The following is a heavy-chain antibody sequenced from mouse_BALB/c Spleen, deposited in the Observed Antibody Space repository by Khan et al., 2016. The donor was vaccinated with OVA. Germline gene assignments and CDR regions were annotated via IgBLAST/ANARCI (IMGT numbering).Heavy chain of an antibody. CDR2: IYPGTDNT. J-gene: IGHJ2*01. Sequence: QVQLQQSGAELVRPGASVKLSCKTSGYSFTSYWIHWVKQRSGQGLEWIARIYPGTDNTYYSEKLKDKATLTAGKSSSTAYMQLSSLKSEDSAVYFCAREEALYYFDYWGQGTTLTFSS. V-gene: IGHV1S132*01. CDR1: GYSFTSYW. D-gene: IGHD3-2*02. CDR3: AREEALYYFDY.